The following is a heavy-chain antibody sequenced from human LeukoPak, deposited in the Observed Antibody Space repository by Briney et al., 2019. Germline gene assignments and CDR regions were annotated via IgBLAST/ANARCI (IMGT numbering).Heavy chain of an antibody. CDR3: ARDFSPYYYDSSNYYS. CDR1: GFTVSSNY. J-gene: IGHJ4*02. V-gene: IGHV3-53*01. Sequence: GGSLRLSCAASGFTVSSNYMSWVRQAPGKGLEWVSVIYSGGSTYYADSVKGRFTISRDNSKNTLYLQMNSLRAEDTAVYYCARDFSPYYYDSSNYYSWGQGTLVTVSS. CDR2: IYSGGST. D-gene: IGHD3-22*01.